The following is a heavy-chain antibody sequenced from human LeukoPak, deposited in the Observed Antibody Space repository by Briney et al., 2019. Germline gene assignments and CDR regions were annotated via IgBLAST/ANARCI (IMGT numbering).Heavy chain of an antibody. V-gene: IGHV3-33*01. CDR2: IWYDGSNK. Sequence: GRSLRLSCAASGFTFSSYGMHWVRQAPGKGLEWVAVIWYDGSNKYYADSVKGRFTISRDNSKNTLYLQMNSLRAEDTAVYCCARVIYGSGSYYRSYWGQGTLVTVSS. CDR1: GFTFSSYG. D-gene: IGHD3-10*01. CDR3: ARVIYGSGSYYRSY. J-gene: IGHJ4*02.